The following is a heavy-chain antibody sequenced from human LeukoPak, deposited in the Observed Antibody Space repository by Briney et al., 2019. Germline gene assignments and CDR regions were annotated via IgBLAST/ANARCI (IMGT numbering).Heavy chain of an antibody. CDR1: GFTFSSYA. CDR3: AKGGYSSIWYAWFDY. Sequence: GGSLRLSCAASGFTFSSYAMSWVRQAPGKGLEWVSAISGSGGSTYYADSVKGRFTISRDNSKNTLYLQMNSLRAEDTAVYYCAKGGYSSIWYAWFDYWGQGTLVTVSS. V-gene: IGHV3-23*01. CDR2: ISGSGGST. J-gene: IGHJ4*02. D-gene: IGHD6-13*01.